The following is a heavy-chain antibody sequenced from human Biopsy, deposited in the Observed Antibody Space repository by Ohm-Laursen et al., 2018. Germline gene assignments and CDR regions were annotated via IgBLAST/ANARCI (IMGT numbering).Heavy chain of an antibody. V-gene: IGHV4-39*01. CDR2: IFYSGIT. CDR3: ARHPTGFWFDP. Sequence: TLSLTCPVSGGSVSSNVAYWAWIRQPPGKGLESIGSIFYSGITYYNPSLQSRATMSVDTSKNQFSLNLTSVTAADTAVYYCARHPTGFWFDPWGQGTLVIVSS. CDR1: GGSVSSNVAY. J-gene: IGHJ5*02.